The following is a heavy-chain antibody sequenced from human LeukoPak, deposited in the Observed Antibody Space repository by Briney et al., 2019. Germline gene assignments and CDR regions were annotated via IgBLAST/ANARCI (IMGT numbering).Heavy chain of an antibody. CDR2: ISGSDGRT. J-gene: IGHJ4*02. V-gene: IGHV3-23*01. Sequence: GGSLRLSCAASGFSFANSVISWVRQAPGEGLEWVSVISGSDGRTYYADSVKGRFTISRDNSKNTLDLQMNSLRAEDTAVYYCAKGEQLWSWFDYWGQGTLVTVSS. CDR3: AKGEQLWSWFDY. CDR1: GFSFANSV. D-gene: IGHD5-18*01.